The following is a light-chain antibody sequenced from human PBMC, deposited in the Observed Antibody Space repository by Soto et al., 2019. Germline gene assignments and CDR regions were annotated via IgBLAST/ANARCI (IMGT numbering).Light chain of an antibody. J-gene: IGLJ1*01. V-gene: IGLV2-8*01. CDR1: NVGEYDY. Sequence: QSALTQPPSASGSPGQSVTISCTGSNVGEYDYVSWYQQHPGKAPKLMIHEVTKRPSGVPDRFSGSKSGNTASLTVSGLQAEDEGDYFCSSYTKATTLYAFGSGTKVTVL. CDR3: SSYTKATTLYA. CDR2: EVT.